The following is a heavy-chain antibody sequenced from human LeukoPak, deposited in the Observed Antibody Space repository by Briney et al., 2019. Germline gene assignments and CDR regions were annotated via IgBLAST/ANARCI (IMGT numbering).Heavy chain of an antibody. D-gene: IGHD3-10*01. V-gene: IGHV3-7*01. Sequence: PGGSLRLSCAASGFTFSSYWMSWVRQAPGKGLEWVANIKQDGSEKYYVDSVEGRFTISRDNAKNSLYLQMNSLRAEDTAVYYCARDIVYYYGSGSYGSHYYYYGMDVWGQGTTVTVSS. CDR2: IKQDGSEK. J-gene: IGHJ6*02. CDR1: GFTFSSYW. CDR3: ARDIVYYYGSGSYGSHYYYYGMDV.